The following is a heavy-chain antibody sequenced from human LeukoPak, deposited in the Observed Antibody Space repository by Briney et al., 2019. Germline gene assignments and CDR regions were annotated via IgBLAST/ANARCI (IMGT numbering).Heavy chain of an antibody. V-gene: IGHV3-11*01. CDR2: ISTTGNTI. CDR3: ARRRDYMDV. CDR1: GFTFSNYY. Sequence: GGSLRLSCATSGFTFSNYYMTWIRQAPGKGLEVVSSISTTGNTIYHADSVKGRFTISRDNAKNSLYLQMSSLRAEDTAVYYCARRRDYMDVWGKGTTVTVSS. J-gene: IGHJ6*03.